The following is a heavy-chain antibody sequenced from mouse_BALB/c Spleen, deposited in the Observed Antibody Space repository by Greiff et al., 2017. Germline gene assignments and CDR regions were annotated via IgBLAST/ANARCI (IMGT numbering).Heavy chain of an antibody. Sequence: DVMLVESGGGLVKPGGSLKLSCAASGFTFSDYYMYWVRQTPVKRLEWVATISDGGSYTYYPDSVKGRFTISRDNAKNNLYLQMSSLKSEDTAMYYCARMGDSSGYGYAMDYWGQGTSVTVSS. V-gene: IGHV5-4*02. CDR3: ARMGDSSGYGYAMDY. J-gene: IGHJ4*01. CDR1: GFTFSDYY. D-gene: IGHD3-2*01. CDR2: ISDGGSYT.